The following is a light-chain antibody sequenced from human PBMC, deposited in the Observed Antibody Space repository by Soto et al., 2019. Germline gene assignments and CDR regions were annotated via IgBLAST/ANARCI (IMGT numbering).Light chain of an antibody. Sequence: EIVLTQSPGTLSLSPGERATLSCRASQSVSSSYLAWYQQKPGQAPRLLIYGASSRATGIPDSFSGSGSGTEFTLTISRLEPEDFAVYYCQQYGSSRFGGGTKVEIK. CDR1: QSVSSSY. J-gene: IGKJ4*02. V-gene: IGKV3-20*01. CDR3: QQYGSSR. CDR2: GAS.